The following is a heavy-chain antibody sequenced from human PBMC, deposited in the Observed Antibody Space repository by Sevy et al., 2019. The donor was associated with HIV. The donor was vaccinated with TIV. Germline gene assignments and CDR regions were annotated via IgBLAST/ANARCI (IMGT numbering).Heavy chain of an antibody. D-gene: IGHD1-7*01. CDR1: GFSLSNYA. CDR2: KTGSAGVT. V-gene: IGHV3-23*01. Sequence: GGSLRLSCAASGFSLSNYAMSWVRQAPGKGLEWISTKTGSAGVTYYADSVKGLFTISRENSKKTLFLQMNSLRADDTALYYCAKGRIPRIGTLGPFDSWGQGTLVTVSS. CDR3: AKGRIPRIGTLGPFDS. J-gene: IGHJ4*02.